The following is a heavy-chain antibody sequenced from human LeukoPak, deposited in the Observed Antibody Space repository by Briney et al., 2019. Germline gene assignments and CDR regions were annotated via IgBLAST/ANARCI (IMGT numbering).Heavy chain of an antibody. V-gene: IGHV4-31*03. CDR1: GGSISSGGYY. CDR3: ARAGSDGDFWSGYLDY. CDR2: IYYSGGT. J-gene: IGHJ4*02. Sequence: SQTLSLTCTVSGGSISSGGYYWSWIRQHPGKGLEWIGYIYYSGGTYYNPSLKSRVTISVDTSKNQFSLKLSSVTAADTAVYYCARAGSDGDFWSGYLDYWGQGTLVTVSS. D-gene: IGHD3-3*01.